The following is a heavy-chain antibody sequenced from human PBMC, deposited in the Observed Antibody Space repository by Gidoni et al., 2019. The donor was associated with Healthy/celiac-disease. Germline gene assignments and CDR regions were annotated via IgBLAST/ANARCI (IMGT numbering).Heavy chain of an antibody. Sequence: QVQLQESGPGLVKPSQTLSLTCTVSGGSISSGSYYWSWIRQPAGKGLEWIGRIYTSGSTNYNPSLKSRVTISVDTSKNQFSLKLSSVTAADTAVYYCARVNVEMAPRYYYYGMDVWGQGTTVTVSS. CDR1: GGSISSGSYY. J-gene: IGHJ6*02. D-gene: IGHD2-15*01. CDR3: ARVNVEMAPRYYYYGMDV. V-gene: IGHV4-61*02. CDR2: IYTSGST.